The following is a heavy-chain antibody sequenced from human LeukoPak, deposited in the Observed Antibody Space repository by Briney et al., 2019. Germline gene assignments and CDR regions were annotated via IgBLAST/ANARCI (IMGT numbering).Heavy chain of an antibody. Sequence: GGSLRLSCVASGFIFTNYGMHWVRQAPGKGLEWVAFIRHDGRNKFFADSVKGRFIISRDNSKNTVFLQMSSLRVEDTAVYYCAKPLPLYSSSSDYMDFWGTGTTVTVSS. CDR1: GFIFTNYG. CDR2: IRHDGRNK. CDR3: AKPLPLYSSSSDYMDF. J-gene: IGHJ6*03. D-gene: IGHD6-6*01. V-gene: IGHV3-30*02.